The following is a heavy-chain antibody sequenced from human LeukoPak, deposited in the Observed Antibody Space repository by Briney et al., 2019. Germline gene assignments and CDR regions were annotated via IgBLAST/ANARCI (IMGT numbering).Heavy chain of an antibody. J-gene: IGHJ4*02. Sequence: GGSLRLSCAASGFSFSYYGMHWVRQAPGKGLEWVSFISFDGSITYNADSVKGRLTISRDNSKNTVYLQMNSLRAEDTAVYYCAKGLRGYSYYGYFDYWGQGTLVTVSS. CDR1: GFSFSYYG. CDR2: ISFDGSIT. D-gene: IGHD5-18*01. V-gene: IGHV3-30*18. CDR3: AKGLRGYSYYGYFDY.